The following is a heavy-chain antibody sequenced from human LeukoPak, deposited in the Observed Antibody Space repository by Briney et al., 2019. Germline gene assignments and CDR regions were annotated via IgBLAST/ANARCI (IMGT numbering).Heavy chain of an antibody. CDR1: GYSFTSYW. Sequence: PGESLRISCKGSGYSFTSYWISWVRQMPGKGLEWMGRIDPSDSYTNYSPSFQGQVTISADKSISTAYLQWSSLKASDTAMYYCARHRYYYDSSALRYYGMDVWGQGTTVTVSS. D-gene: IGHD3-22*01. J-gene: IGHJ6*02. CDR3: ARHRYYYDSSALRYYGMDV. CDR2: IDPSDSYT. V-gene: IGHV5-10-1*04.